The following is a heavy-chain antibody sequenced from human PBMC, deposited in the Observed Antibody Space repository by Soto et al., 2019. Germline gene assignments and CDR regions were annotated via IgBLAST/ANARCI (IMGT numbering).Heavy chain of an antibody. V-gene: IGHV4-59*01. Sequence: SETLSLTCTVSGGSISRYYWSWIRQPPGKGLEWIGYMYNTGSTIYNPSLKSRVTISVDTSKNQFSLKLNSVTAADTAVYYCARDLWGYCGADCYPLDVWGQGTTVT. CDR3: ARDLWGYCGADCYPLDV. CDR2: MYNTGST. J-gene: IGHJ6*02. D-gene: IGHD2-21*02. CDR1: GGSISRYY.